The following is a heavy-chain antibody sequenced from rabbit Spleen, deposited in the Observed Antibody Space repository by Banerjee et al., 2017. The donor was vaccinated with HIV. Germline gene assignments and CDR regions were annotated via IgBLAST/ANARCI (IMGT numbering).Heavy chain of an antibody. CDR3: ARSQNTAWEQLNL. Sequence: QSLEESGGGLVKPGGTLTLTCTASGIDFSSAYYYMCWVRQAPGKGLELIACIYSSSGISGKNYYASWVNGRFTISKTSSTTVTLQMTSLTVADTATYFCARSQNTAWEQLNLWGQGTLVTVS. J-gene: IGHJ4*01. CDR1: GIDFSSAYY. D-gene: IGHD4-2*01. CDR2: IYSSSGISGKN. V-gene: IGHV1S40*01.